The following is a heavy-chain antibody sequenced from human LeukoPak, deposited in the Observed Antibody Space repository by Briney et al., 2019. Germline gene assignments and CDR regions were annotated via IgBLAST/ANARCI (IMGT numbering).Heavy chain of an antibody. CDR2: ISGDGGST. CDR1: GFTFDDYA. CDR3: AKDMEDSSSWGGGYFDY. D-gene: IGHD6-13*01. Sequence: GGSLRLSCAASGFTFDDYAMHWVRQAPGKGLEWVSLISGDGGSTYYADSVKGRFTISRDNSKNSLYLQMNSLRTEDTALYYCAKDMEDSSSWGGGYFDYWGREPWSPSPQ. V-gene: IGHV3-43*02. J-gene: IGHJ4*02.